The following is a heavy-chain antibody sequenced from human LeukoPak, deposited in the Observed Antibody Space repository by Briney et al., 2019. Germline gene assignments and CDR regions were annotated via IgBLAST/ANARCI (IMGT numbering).Heavy chain of an antibody. CDR2: IFSSGGST. J-gene: IGHJ4*02. Sequence: GGSLRLSCAASGFTFSSYAMSWVRQAPGKGLEWVSAIFSSGGSTYYADSVKGRFTISRDNSKNTLYLQMNSLRAEDSAVYYCVKCLGPSAIHPGDYWGQGTLVTVSS. CDR1: GFTFSSYA. V-gene: IGHV3-23*01. CDR3: VKCLGPSAIHPGDY. D-gene: IGHD2-2*02.